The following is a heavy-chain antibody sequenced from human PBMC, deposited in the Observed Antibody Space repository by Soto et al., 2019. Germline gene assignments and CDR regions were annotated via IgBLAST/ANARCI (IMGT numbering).Heavy chain of an antibody. CDR1: GYTFTSYG. J-gene: IGHJ6*02. CDR3: ARVKYSPPSDYFYGMDV. V-gene: IGHV1-18*01. D-gene: IGHD5-18*01. CDR2: ISAYNGNT. Sequence: QAQLVQSGAEVKKPGASVKVSCKASGYTFTSYGISWVRQAPGQGLECMGWISAYNGNTNYAQKVQGRGTMTPNTSTSTAYMELRSLRSADPAVYYCARVKYSPPSDYFYGMDVRGQGTTVTSSS.